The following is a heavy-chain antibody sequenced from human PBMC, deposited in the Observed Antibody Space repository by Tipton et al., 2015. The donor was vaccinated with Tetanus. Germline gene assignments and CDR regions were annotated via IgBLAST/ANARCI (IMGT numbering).Heavy chain of an antibody. V-gene: IGHV4-61*01. Sequence: LRLSCAVYGGSISSGSYYWSWVRQPPGKGLEYLGYILYGKSTHFNPSLQSRLSMSGDPVKNQFSLRLTSVTAADTAVYYCARIHDYWSGYFDFWGQGTPVTVSP. CDR1: GGSISSGSYY. D-gene: IGHD3-3*01. J-gene: IGHJ4*02. CDR3: ARIHDYWSGYFDF. CDR2: ILYGKST.